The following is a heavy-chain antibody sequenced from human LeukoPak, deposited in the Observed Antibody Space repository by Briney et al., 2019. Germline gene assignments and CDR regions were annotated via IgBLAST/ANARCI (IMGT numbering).Heavy chain of an antibody. CDR1: GFTFSSYA. J-gene: IGHJ4*02. CDR2: IKSKTDGGTT. D-gene: IGHD5-18*01. CDR3: STPRGYRYDY. V-gene: IGHV3-15*01. Sequence: PGGSLRLSCAASGFTFSSYAMSWVRQAPGKGLEWVGRIKSKTDGGTTDYAAPVKGRFTISRDDSKNTLYLQMNSLKTEDTGVYYCSTPRGYRYDYWGQGTLVTVSS.